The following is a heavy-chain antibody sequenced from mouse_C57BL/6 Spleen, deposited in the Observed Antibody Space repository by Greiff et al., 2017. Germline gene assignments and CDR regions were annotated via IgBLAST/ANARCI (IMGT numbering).Heavy chain of an antibody. CDR2: ILPGSGST. CDR1: GYTFTGYW. Sequence: VKVVESGAELMKPGASVKLSCKATGYTFTGYWIEWVKQRPGHGLEWIGEILPGSGSTNYNEKFKGKATFTADTSSNTAYMQLSSLTTEDSAIYYCARRRDSNYLTPWFAYWGQGTLVTVSA. J-gene: IGHJ3*01. CDR3: ARRRDSNYLTPWFAY. V-gene: IGHV1-9*01. D-gene: IGHD2-5*01.